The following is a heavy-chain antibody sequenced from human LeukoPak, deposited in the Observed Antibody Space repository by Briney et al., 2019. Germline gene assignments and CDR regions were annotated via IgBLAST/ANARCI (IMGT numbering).Heavy chain of an antibody. Sequence: PSETLSLTCTVSDASISSGNYYLSWIRQHPGKGLEWIGYMYYSGSTYSNPSLKSRVSISVDTSKNQFSLKLNSVTAADTAVYYCARGGPDFWSGYYPNWFDPWGQGTLVTVSS. D-gene: IGHD3-3*01. CDR2: MYYSGST. J-gene: IGHJ5*02. CDR3: ARGGPDFWSGYYPNWFDP. CDR1: DASISSGNYY. V-gene: IGHV4-31*03.